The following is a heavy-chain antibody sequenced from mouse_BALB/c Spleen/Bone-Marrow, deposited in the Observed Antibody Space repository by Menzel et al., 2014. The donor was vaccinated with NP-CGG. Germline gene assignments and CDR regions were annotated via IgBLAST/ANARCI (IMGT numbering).Heavy chain of an antibody. J-gene: IGHJ1*01. D-gene: IGHD1-1*01. Sequence: DVQLVESGGGLVQPGGSLKLSCVASGFTFSSYGMSWVRPTPDKRLELVATINNNGGSTYYPDSVKGQFTISRDNAKNTLYLQMSSLKSEDTAMYYCARAYGWYFDVWGAGTTVTVSS. CDR3: ARAYGWYFDV. CDR1: GFTFSSYG. CDR2: INNNGGST. V-gene: IGHV5-6-3*01.